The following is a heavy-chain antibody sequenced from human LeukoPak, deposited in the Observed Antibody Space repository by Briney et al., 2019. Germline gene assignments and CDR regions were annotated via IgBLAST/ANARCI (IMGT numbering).Heavy chain of an antibody. V-gene: IGHV3-30*02. Sequence: GGSLRLSCAASGFTFSSYAMHWVRQAPGKGLEWVTFIRYTGTNKYYADSVKGRFTISRDNSKNTLYLQVNNLRAEDTAVYYCAKDPGDHHFDYWGQGTLVSVSS. CDR3: AKDPGDHHFDY. CDR1: GFTFSSYA. J-gene: IGHJ4*02. D-gene: IGHD1-1*01. CDR2: IRYTGTNK.